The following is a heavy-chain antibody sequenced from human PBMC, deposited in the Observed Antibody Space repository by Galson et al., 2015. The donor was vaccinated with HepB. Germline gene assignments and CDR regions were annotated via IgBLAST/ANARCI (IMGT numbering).Heavy chain of an antibody. Sequence: PALVKPTQTLTLTCTVSEFSLNSVGVCISWIRQPPGKALEWLARIAWDDYTDYRTSLQTRLTISKDTSKNQVVLRVTNMDPVDTATYFCARTSSGPLGAMDVWGQGTTVTVSS. CDR2: IAWDDYT. V-gene: IGHV2-70*11. CDR3: ARTSSGPLGAMDV. D-gene: IGHD4/OR15-4a*01. CDR1: EFSLNSVGVC. J-gene: IGHJ6*02.